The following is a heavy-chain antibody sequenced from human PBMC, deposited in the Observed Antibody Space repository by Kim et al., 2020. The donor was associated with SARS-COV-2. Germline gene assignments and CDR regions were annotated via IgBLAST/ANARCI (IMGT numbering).Heavy chain of an antibody. CDR1: GGSFSGYY. D-gene: IGHD3-22*01. CDR2: INHSGST. J-gene: IGHJ6*02. CDR3: ARDPVYYDSSGYYLFYYYYGMDV. Sequence: SETLSLTCAVYGGSFSGYYWSWIRQPPGKGLEWIGEINHSGSTNYNPSLKSRVTISVDTSKNQFSLKLSSVTAADTAVYYCARDPVYYDSSGYYLFYYYYGMDVWGQGTTVTVSS. V-gene: IGHV4-34*01.